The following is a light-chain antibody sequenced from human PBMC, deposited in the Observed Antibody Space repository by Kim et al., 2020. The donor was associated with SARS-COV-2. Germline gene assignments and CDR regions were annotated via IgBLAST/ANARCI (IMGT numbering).Light chain of an antibody. V-gene: IGLV6-57*01. CDR3: QSYNRSNVV. CDR2: EDD. J-gene: IGLJ2*01. CDR1: GGSRDDNY. Sequence: GQQVTMSCTRGGGSRDDNYVQWYQQRPSVCPTAVIYEDDQRPSGVSDRFSGSIDNSSNSASLTISGLKTEDEADYYCQSYNRSNVVFGGGTQLTVL.